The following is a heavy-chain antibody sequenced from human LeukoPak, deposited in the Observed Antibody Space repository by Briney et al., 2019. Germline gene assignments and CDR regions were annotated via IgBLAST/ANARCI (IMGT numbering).Heavy chain of an antibody. CDR2: ISSSSSYT. Sequence: GGSLRLSCAASGFTFSDYYMSWIRQAPGKGLEWGSYISSSSSYTNYADSVKGRFTISRDNAKNSLYLQMNSLRAEDTAVYYCARDAKGDYYGSGSYLHPDYWGQGTLVTVSS. D-gene: IGHD3-10*01. CDR1: GFTFSDYY. V-gene: IGHV3-11*06. CDR3: ARDAKGDYYGSGSYLHPDY. J-gene: IGHJ4*02.